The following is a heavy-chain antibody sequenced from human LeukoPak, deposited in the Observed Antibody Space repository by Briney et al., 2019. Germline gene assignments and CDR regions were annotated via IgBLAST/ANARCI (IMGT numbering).Heavy chain of an antibody. CDR2: INPKSGGT. J-gene: IGHJ5*02. CDR3: ARGEYSASWFDP. Sequence: ASVKVSCKASGYTFTGYYMHWVRQAPGQGLEWMGWINPKSGGTKYAQKFQGRVTMTRDTSISTAYMELSRLRSDDTAVYYCARGEYSASWFDPWGQGTLVTVSS. D-gene: IGHD2/OR15-2a*01. V-gene: IGHV1-2*02. CDR1: GYTFTGYY.